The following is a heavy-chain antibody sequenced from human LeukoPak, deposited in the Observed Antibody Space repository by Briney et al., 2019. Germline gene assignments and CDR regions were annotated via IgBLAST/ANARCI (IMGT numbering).Heavy chain of an antibody. CDR1: GGSFSGYY. J-gene: IGHJ4*02. V-gene: IGHV4-34*01. Sequence: SETLSLTCAVYGGSFSGYYWSWIRQPPGKGLEWIREINHSGSTNYNPSLKSRVTISVDTSKNQFSLKLSSVTAADTAVYYCARRPRYYYGSGSLKALYYFDYWGQGTLVTVSS. CDR3: ARRPRYYYGSGSLKALYYFDY. D-gene: IGHD3-10*01. CDR2: INHSGST.